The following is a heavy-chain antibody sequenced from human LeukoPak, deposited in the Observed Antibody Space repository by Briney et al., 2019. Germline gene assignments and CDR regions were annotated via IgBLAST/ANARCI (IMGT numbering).Heavy chain of an antibody. D-gene: IGHD1-26*01. J-gene: IGHJ4*02. V-gene: IGHV4-59*01. Sequence: KPSETLSLTCTLSGFSITTYYWSWIRQSPGNGLEWIGQIHSSGSTTYNPSLKSRVTISLVTSKNQFSLHLSSVTAADTAVYYCARDIREVGESHYFDYWGQGTLVTVT. CDR1: GFSITTYY. CDR2: IHSSGST. CDR3: ARDIREVGESHYFDY.